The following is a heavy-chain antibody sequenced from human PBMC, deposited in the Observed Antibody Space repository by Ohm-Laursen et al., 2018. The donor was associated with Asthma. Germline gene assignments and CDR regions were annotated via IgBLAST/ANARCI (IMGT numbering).Heavy chain of an antibody. Sequence: SLRLSCAASGFNFSTYGMHWVRQAPGKGLEWLAVIWYDGIKKYYADSVKGRFTLSRDNSKKTLYLQMDSLRVEDTAVYYCARDHYGSSSNFDYWGQGTLVTVSS. CDR1: GFNFSTYG. V-gene: IGHV3-33*01. CDR3: ARDHYGSSSNFDY. CDR2: IWYDGIKK. J-gene: IGHJ4*02. D-gene: IGHD6-6*01.